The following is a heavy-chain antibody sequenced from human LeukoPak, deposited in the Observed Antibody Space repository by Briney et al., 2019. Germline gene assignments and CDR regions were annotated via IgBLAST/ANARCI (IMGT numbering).Heavy chain of an antibody. CDR1: GFTFDDYA. CDR3: AKEGLRGVYFDY. CDR2: ISWNSGSI. V-gene: IGHV3-9*01. Sequence: GRSLRLSCAAPGFTFDDYAMHWVRQAPGKGLEWVSGISWNSGSIGYADSVKGRFTISRDNAKNSLYLQMNSLRAEDTALYYCAKEGLRGVYFDYWGQGTLVTVSS. D-gene: IGHD5-12*01. J-gene: IGHJ4*02.